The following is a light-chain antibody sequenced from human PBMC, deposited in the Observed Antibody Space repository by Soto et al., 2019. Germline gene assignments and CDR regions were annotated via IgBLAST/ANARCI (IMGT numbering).Light chain of an antibody. V-gene: IGKV3-20*01. CDR1: QSVSSSH. J-gene: IGKJ2*01. CDR3: QQYGGSPLYT. CDR2: GAS. Sequence: DIVLTQSPGTLSLSPGEGATLSCRASQSVSSSHLAWYQQKPGQAPSLVINGASSRATGIPDRFSGSGSGTDFTLTISRLEPEDFAVYYCQQYGGSPLYTFGQGTTLEIK.